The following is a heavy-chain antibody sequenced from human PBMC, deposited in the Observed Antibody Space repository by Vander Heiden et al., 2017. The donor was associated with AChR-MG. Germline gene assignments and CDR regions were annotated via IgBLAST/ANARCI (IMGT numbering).Heavy chain of an antibody. CDR1: GVTFSTDW. J-gene: IGHJ4*02. Sequence: EVPLVESGGGLVQPGGPLRLPCAATGVTFSTDWMHGVRQVPGKGLVWVSRINSDGTLITYADSVKGRFTISRDNAKNTLYLQMNSLRAEDTAVYYCVRGLGDFWGQGTLVTVSS. CDR2: INSDGTLI. CDR3: VRGLGDF. V-gene: IGHV3-74*01.